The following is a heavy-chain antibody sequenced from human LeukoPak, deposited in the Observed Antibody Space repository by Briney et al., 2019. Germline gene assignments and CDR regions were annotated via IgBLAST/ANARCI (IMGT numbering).Heavy chain of an antibody. CDR1: GGSISSYY. Sequence: SETLSLTCTVSGGSISSYYWSWIRQPPGKGLEWIGYIYYSGSTYYNPSLKSRVTISVDTSKNQFSLKLSSVTAADTAVYYCARGSSNTWPPGAEYFEHWGQGTLVTVSS. V-gene: IGHV4-59*08. CDR3: ARGSSNTWPPGAEYFEH. J-gene: IGHJ1*01. D-gene: IGHD6-13*01. CDR2: IYYSGST.